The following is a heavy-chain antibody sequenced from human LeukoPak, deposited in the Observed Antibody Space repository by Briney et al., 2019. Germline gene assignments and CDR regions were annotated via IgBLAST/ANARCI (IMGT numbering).Heavy chain of an antibody. J-gene: IGHJ4*02. V-gene: IGHV4-34*01. CDR2: INHSGST. Sequence: SETLSLTCAVYGGSFSGYYWSWIRQPPEKGLEWIGEINHSGSTNYNPSLKSRVTISVDTSKNQFSLKLSSVTAADTAVYYCARGLRYYGSGSYYNGGGYFDYWGQGTLVTVSS. CDR1: GGSFSGYY. CDR3: ARGLRYYGSGSYYNGGGYFDY. D-gene: IGHD3-10*01.